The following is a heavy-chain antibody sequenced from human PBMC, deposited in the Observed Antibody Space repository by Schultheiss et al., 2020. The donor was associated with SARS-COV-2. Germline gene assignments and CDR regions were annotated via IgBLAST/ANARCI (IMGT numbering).Heavy chain of an antibody. V-gene: IGHV3-7*01. D-gene: IGHD6-19*01. Sequence: VGSLRLSCAASGITFSTYWMHWVRRAPGKGLEWVANIKQDGSEKYYVDSVKGRFTISRDNAKNSLYLQMNSLRAEDTAVYYCATEAVAGVIYWGQGTLVTVSS. CDR2: IKQDGSEK. CDR3: ATEAVAGVIY. CDR1: GITFSTYW. J-gene: IGHJ4*02.